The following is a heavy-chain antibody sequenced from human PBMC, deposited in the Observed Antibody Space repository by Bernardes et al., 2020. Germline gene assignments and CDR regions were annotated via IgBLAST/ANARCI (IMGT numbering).Heavy chain of an antibody. D-gene: IGHD6-6*01. CDR2: ISSSSSYI. CDR1: GFTFSSYS. J-gene: IGHJ1*01. V-gene: IGHV3-21*01. CDR3: ARDGYSSSEGWLVQH. Sequence: GGSLRLSCAASGFTFSSYSMNWVRQAPGKGLEWVSSISSSSSYIYYADSVKGRFTISRDNAKNSLYLQMNSLRAEDTAVYYCARDGYSSSEGWLVQHWGQGTLVTVSS.